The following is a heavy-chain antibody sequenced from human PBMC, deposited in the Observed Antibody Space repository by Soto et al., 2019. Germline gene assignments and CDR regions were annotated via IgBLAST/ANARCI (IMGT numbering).Heavy chain of an antibody. CDR1: GGSISSSSYY. V-gene: IGHV4-39*01. CDR2: IYYSGST. Sequence: SETLSLTCTVSGGSISSSSYYWGWIRQPPGKGLEWIGSIYYSGSTYYNPSLKSRVTISVDTSKNQFSLKLSSVTAADTAVYYCARPIPHSGGSGSYYRVFGWFDPWGQGTLVTVSS. CDR3: ARPIPHSGGSGSYYRVFGWFDP. J-gene: IGHJ5*02. D-gene: IGHD3-10*01.